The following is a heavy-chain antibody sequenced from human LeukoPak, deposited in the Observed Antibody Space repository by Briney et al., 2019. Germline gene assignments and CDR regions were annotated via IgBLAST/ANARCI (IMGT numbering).Heavy chain of an antibody. CDR1: GFTFSNAW. CDR2: ISSSSSYI. V-gene: IGHV3-21*01. Sequence: PGGSLRLSCAASGFTFSNAWMNWVRQAPGKGLEWVSSISSSSSYIYYADSVKGRFTISRDNAKNSLYLQMNSLRAEDTAVYYCARVDEYCGGDCYSRPFDYWGQGTLVTVSS. CDR3: ARVDEYCGGDCYSRPFDY. D-gene: IGHD2-21*01. J-gene: IGHJ4*02.